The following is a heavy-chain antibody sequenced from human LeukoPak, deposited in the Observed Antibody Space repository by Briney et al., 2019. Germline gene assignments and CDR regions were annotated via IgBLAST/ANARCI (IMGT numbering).Heavy chain of an antibody. J-gene: IGHJ4*02. CDR1: GFTSFSGHW. CDR3: ATRNNFEY. CDR2: IRFDGSEI. Sequence: PGGFLRLSCTVSGFTSFSGHWMNWVRQAPGKGLEWVTNIRFDGSEIGYGDSVEGRFIISRDNSKNSLYLQMNSLRAEDTVVYYCATRNNFEYWGQGTLVTVSS. V-gene: IGHV3-7*01.